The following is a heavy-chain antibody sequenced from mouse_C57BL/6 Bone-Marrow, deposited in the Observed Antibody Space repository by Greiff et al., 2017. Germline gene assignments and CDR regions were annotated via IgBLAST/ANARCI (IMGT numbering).Heavy chain of an antibody. V-gene: IGHV1-85*01. CDR2: FYPRDGST. D-gene: IGHD1-1*01. CDR1: GYTFTSYD. J-gene: IGHJ1*03. CDR3: ARDYGSSYWYFDV. Sequence: VQLHQSGPELVKPGASVKLSCKASGYTFTSYDINWVKQRPGQGLEWIGWFYPRDGSTKYNDKFKGKATLTVDTSSSTAYMELHSLTSEDSAVYFCARDYGSSYWYFDVWGTGTTVTVSS.